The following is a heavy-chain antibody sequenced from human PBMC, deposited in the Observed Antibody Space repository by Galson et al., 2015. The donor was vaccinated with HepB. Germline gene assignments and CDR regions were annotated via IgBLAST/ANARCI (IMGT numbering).Heavy chain of an antibody. J-gene: IGHJ6*03. CDR1: GYTFTDYV. CDR2: INTNTAKP. D-gene: IGHD3-3*01. CDR3: ARSPLRFLDWLPYYDYYYMDV. V-gene: IGHV7-4-1*02. Sequence: SVKVSCKASGYTFTDYVVNWVRQAPGQGLEWMGWINTNTAKPTYAPGFAGRFVFSLATSVTTAYLQISSLETDDTAVYYCARSPLRFLDWLPYYDYYYMDVWGEGTTVTVSS.